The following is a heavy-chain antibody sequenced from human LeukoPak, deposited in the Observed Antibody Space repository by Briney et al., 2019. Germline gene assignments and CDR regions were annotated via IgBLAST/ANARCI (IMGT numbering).Heavy chain of an antibody. J-gene: IGHJ4*02. V-gene: IGHV4-4*07. D-gene: IGHD2-21*01. CDR2: IYTSGST. CDR3: ARAGPDGVIDYFDY. Sequence: PSETLSLTCTVSGGSINSYYWSWIRQPAGKGLEWIGRIYTSGSTNYNPSLKSRVTMSVDTSKYQFSLKLSSVTAADTAVYYCARAGPDGVIDYFDYWGQGSLVTVSS. CDR1: GGSINSYY.